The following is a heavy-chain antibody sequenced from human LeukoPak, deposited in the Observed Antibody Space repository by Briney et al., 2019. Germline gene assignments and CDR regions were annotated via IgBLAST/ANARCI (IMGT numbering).Heavy chain of an antibody. CDR3: ASDFGGHDDF. D-gene: IGHD4-23*01. CDR2: MNTDGSRT. V-gene: IGHV3-74*01. Sequence: GGSLRLSCAASGFTFSMYWMHWVRQAPGKGLVWVSRMNTDGSRTDYADSVKGRFTISRDNAKDTLYLQMNSLGFEDTAVYSCASDFGGHDDFWGQGILVTVSS. CDR1: GFTFSMYW. J-gene: IGHJ4*02.